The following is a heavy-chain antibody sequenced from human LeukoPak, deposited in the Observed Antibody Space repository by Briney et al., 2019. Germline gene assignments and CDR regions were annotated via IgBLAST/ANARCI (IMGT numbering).Heavy chain of an antibody. V-gene: IGHV1-2*02. CDR2: INPNSGGT. D-gene: IGHD2-15*01. J-gene: IGHJ4*02. Sequence: ASVKVSCKASGYTFTGYYMHWVRQAPGHGLEWMGWINPNSGGTNYAQKFQGRVTMTRDTSISTAYMELSRLRSDDTAVYYCARDLGYCSGGSCYSGFGYYDYWGQGTLVTVSS. CDR1: GYTFTGYY. CDR3: ARDLGYCSGGSCYSGFGYYDY.